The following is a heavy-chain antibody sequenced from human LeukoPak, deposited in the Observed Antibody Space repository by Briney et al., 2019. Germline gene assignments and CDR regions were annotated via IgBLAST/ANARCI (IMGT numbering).Heavy chain of an antibody. CDR3: AAVTLDNTPPYFSYMDV. Sequence: EASVKVSCKASGGTFNSYSISCVRQAPGQGLEWMGGIIPVFGTPNYAQKFQGRVTITTDESTSTVYMEVSSLRSVDTAVYYCAAVTLDNTPPYFSYMDVWGKGTTVTVSS. CDR1: GGTFNSYS. CDR2: IIPVFGTP. D-gene: IGHD2-15*01. J-gene: IGHJ6*03. V-gene: IGHV1-69*05.